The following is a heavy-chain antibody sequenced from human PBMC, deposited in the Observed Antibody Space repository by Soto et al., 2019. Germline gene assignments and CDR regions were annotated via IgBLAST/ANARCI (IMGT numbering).Heavy chain of an antibody. Sequence: ASVKVSCKASGGRFTTYAFNWTRQAPGQGLEWLGGIITFFGAAMYAQKFQGRVTITADELTTTAYMELSGLRSEDTAVYYCARGGKERFRGSGMDVWGQGTTVTVSS. J-gene: IGHJ6*02. V-gene: IGHV1-69*13. CDR3: ARGGKERFRGSGMDV. CDR2: IITFFGAA. D-gene: IGHD1-1*01. CDR1: GGRFTTYA.